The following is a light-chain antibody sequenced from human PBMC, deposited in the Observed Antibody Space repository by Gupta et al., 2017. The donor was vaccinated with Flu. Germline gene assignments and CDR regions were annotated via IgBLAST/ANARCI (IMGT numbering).Light chain of an antibody. CDR3: QQDGSSPKT. CDR2: DAS. J-gene: IGKJ1*01. V-gene: IGKV3D-20*01. Sequence: EIVLTQSPATLSLSPGERATLSCGASQSVSSSYLAWYQQKPGRAPRLLIYDASSRATGIPDRCSGSGSGTDFTLTISRLEPEDFAVYYCQQDGSSPKTFGQGTKVEIK. CDR1: QSVSSSY.